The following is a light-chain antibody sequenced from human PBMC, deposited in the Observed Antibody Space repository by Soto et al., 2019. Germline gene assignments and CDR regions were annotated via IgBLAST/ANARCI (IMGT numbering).Light chain of an antibody. V-gene: IGKV1-5*01. Sequence: DIQMPQSPSTLSACVGYRVTITCRASQSIRTWLAWYQHKKGKAPKFLIYDASSLESGVPSRFSGTGSGTEFNLSIDSLQTDDFATYYCQQYHTSSITFGQGTRLEIK. CDR1: QSIRTW. CDR2: DAS. CDR3: QQYHTSSIT. J-gene: IGKJ5*01.